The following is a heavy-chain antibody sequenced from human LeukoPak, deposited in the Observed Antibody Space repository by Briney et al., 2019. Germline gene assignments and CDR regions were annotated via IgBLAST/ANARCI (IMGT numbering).Heavy chain of an antibody. J-gene: IGHJ3*02. D-gene: IGHD3-16*01. CDR1: GFTFSRSG. CDR3: AKEGRGGFDI. Sequence: GGSLRLSCAAPGFTFSRSGMHWVRQAPGKGLEWVTFIGYDGSKIYYADSVKGRFTISRDNSKNTLYLQMNSLRAEDTAVYYCAKEGRGGFDIWGQGTMVTVSS. V-gene: IGHV3-30*02. CDR2: IGYDGSKI.